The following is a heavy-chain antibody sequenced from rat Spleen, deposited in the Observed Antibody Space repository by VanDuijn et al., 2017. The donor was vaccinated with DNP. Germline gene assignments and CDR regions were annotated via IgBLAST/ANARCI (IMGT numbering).Heavy chain of an antibody. Sequence: EVQLVESGGGLVQPGRSLKLSCVASGFIFSNYWMTWIRQAPGKGLEWVSSISNTGANTYYSDSVKGRFSLSRDNAKSTLSLPVNSLRSEDTAIYYCASGPNYGAYSDYFNYWGQGVMVTVSS. CDR3: ASGPNYGAYSDYFNY. CDR1: GFIFSNYW. J-gene: IGHJ2*01. D-gene: IGHD1-11*01. V-gene: IGHV5-31*01. CDR2: ISNTGANT.